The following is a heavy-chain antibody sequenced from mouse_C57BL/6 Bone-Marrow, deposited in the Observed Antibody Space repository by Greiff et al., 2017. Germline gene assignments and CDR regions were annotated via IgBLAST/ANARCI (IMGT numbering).Heavy chain of an antibody. J-gene: IGHJ2*01. V-gene: IGHV1-64*01. CDR1: GYTFTSYW. Sequence: VQLQESGAELVKPGASVKLSCKASGYTFTSYWMHWVKQRPGQGLEWIGMIHPNSGSTNYNAKFQSKATLTVYKSSSTAYMQLSSLTSEDSAVYYCAREGDGYYLDDWGQGTTLTVSS. CDR2: IHPNSGST. CDR3: AREGDGYYLDD. D-gene: IGHD2-3*01.